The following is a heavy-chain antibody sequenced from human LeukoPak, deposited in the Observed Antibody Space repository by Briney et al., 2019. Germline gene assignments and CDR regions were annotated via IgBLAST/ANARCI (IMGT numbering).Heavy chain of an antibody. CDR1: GFTFSDYY. D-gene: IGHD5-24*01. J-gene: IGHJ3*02. V-gene: IGHV3-11*01. CDR2: ISISGSTI. CDR3: ARAQGDGYDDAFDI. Sequence: PGGSLRLSCAASGFTFSDYYMSWIRQAPGKGLEWVSYISISGSTIYYADSVKGRFTISRDNAKNSLYLQMNSLRAEDTAVYYCARAQGDGYDDAFDIWGQGTVVTVSS.